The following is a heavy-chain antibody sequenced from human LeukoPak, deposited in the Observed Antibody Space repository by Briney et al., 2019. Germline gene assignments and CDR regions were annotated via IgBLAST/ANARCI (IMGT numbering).Heavy chain of an antibody. V-gene: IGHV1-18*01. Sequence: ASVKVSCKASGYTFNTYGINWVRQAPGQGLEWMGWISAYNGNTNYAQKLQGRVTMTTDTSTSTAYMELRSLRSDDTAAYYCARDRYDFWSGSRGDDAFDIWGQGTMVTVSS. CDR3: ARDRYDFWSGSRGDDAFDI. CDR2: ISAYNGNT. D-gene: IGHD3-3*01. J-gene: IGHJ3*02. CDR1: GYTFNTYG.